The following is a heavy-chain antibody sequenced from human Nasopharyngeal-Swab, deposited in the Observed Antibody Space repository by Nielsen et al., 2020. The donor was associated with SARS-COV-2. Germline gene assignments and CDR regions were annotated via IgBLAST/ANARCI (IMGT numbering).Heavy chain of an antibody. CDR1: GGSISSGSYY. CDR3: AREGVVAATLDY. D-gene: IGHD2-15*01. CDR2: IYYSGST. V-gene: IGHV4-61*01. J-gene: IGHJ4*02. Sequence: SETLSLTCTVSGGSISSGSYYWSWIRQPPGKGLEWIGYIYYSGSTNYNPSLKSRVTISVDTSKNQFSLKLSSVTAADTAVYYCAREGVVAATLDYWGQGTLVTVSS.